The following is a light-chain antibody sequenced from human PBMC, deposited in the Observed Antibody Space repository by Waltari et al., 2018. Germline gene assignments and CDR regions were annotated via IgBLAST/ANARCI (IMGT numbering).Light chain of an antibody. V-gene: IGKV2D-29*01. CDR3: MQIKQRLPWT. CDR2: EAS. Sequence: DVVMTQTPLSLSVNHGQPASIPCKSSLSILHSDRKTYLSWYLQKPGQPPQLLISEASNRVSGVPDRFSGSGSGTDFTLKISRVEAEDVGVYYCMQIKQRLPWTFGQGTKVEIK. CDR1: LSILHSDRKTY. J-gene: IGKJ1*01.